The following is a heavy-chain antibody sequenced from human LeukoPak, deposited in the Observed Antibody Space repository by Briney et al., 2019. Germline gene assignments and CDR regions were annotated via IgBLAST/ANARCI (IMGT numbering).Heavy chain of an antibody. CDR2: IYYGGST. CDR3: ARLPYSGTYYFDY. CDR1: GGSISSYY. J-gene: IGHJ4*02. V-gene: IGHV4-59*08. D-gene: IGHD1-26*01. Sequence: SETLSLTCTVSGGSISSYYWSWIRQPPGKGLELIGYIYYGGSTNYNPSLKSRVTISVDTSKNQFSLKLSSVTAADTAVYYRARLPYSGTYYFDYWGQGTLVTVSS.